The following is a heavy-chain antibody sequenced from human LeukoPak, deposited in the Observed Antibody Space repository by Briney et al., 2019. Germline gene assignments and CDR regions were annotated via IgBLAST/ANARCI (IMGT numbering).Heavy chain of an antibody. CDR3: ARSYYYDSSGYRIWRWADAFDI. J-gene: IGHJ3*02. Sequence: SETLSLTCTVSGGSISSSSYYWGWIRQPPGKGLEWIGTIYYSGSTYYNPSLKSRVTISVDTSKNQFSLKLSSVTAADTAVYYCARSYYYDSSGYRIWRWADAFDIWGQGTMVTVSS. V-gene: IGHV4-39*01. CDR1: GGSISSSSYY. CDR2: IYYSGST. D-gene: IGHD3-22*01.